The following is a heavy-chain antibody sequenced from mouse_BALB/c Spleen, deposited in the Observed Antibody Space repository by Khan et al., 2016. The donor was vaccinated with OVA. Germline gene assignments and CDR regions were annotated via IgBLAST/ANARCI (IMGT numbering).Heavy chain of an antibody. V-gene: IGHV1-4*01. CDR2: ISPSSGYT. CDR3: AREGAYYRADGWFAY. D-gene: IGHD2-14*01. J-gene: IGHJ3*01. Sequence: QVQLKQSGAELARPGASVKMSCKASGYTFTSYMMHWVKQRPGQGLEWIGYISPSSGYTNYNQKFKDKATLTADKSSSTAYMQLSSLTSEDSAVYYCAREGAYYRADGWFAYWGQGTLVTVSA. CDR1: GYTFTSYM.